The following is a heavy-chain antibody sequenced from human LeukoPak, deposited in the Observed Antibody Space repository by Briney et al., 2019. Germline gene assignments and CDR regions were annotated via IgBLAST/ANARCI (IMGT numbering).Heavy chain of an antibody. CDR2: ISAYNGNT. CDR1: GYTFTSYG. CDR3: AREPGERFYDSSGYYFNWFDP. Sequence: ASVKVSCKASGYTFTSYGISWVRQAPGQGLEWMGWISAYNGNTNYAQKLQGRVTMTTDTSTSTAYMELRSLRSDDTDVYYCAREPGERFYDSSGYYFNWFDPWGQGTLVTVSS. D-gene: IGHD3-22*01. J-gene: IGHJ5*02. V-gene: IGHV1-18*01.